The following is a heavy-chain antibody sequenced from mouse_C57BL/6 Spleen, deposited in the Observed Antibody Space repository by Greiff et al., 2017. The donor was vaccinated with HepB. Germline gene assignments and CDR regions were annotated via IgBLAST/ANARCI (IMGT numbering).Heavy chain of an antibody. CDR1: GYAFSSYW. J-gene: IGHJ3*01. CDR2: IYPGDGDT. V-gene: IGHV1-80*01. D-gene: IGHD2-4*01. CDR3: ARGGDDYDGAWFAY. Sequence: QVQLQQSGAELVKPGASVKISCKASGYAFSSYWMNWVKQRPGKGLEWIGQIYPGDGDTNYNGKFKGKATLTADKSSSTAYMQLSSLTSDDSAVYFCARGGDDYDGAWFAYWGQGTLVTVSA.